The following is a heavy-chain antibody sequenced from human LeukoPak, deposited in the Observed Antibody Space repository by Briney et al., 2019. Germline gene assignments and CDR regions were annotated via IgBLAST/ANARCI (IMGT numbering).Heavy chain of an antibody. CDR2: IYHSGST. CDR1: GYSITRGSY. Sequence: SETLSLTCTVSGYSITRGSYWGWIRQPPGKGLEWIANIYHSGSTYYNPSLKSRVTISVDTSKNQFSLKLSSVTAADTAIYYCARVHVNSGYYFGDAFDIWGQGTMVTVSS. J-gene: IGHJ3*02. V-gene: IGHV4-38-2*02. D-gene: IGHD3-22*01. CDR3: ARVHVNSGYYFGDAFDI.